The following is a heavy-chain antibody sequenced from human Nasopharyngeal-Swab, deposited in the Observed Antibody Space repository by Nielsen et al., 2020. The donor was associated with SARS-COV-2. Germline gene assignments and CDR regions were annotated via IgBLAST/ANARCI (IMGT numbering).Heavy chain of an antibody. J-gene: IGHJ4*02. V-gene: IGHV4-39*07. D-gene: IGHD4-17*01. CDR2: IFSSGSP. CDR3: ARDESGDYLGLPFDH. CDR1: GASISSRNNY. Sequence: SETLSLTCVVSGASISSRNNYWGWIRQSPGKGLEWIGTIFSSGSPYNPSLKSRVTMLVDTSKNQFSLKLTSVTAADTAVYYCARDESGDYLGLPFDHWGRGTLVTVSS.